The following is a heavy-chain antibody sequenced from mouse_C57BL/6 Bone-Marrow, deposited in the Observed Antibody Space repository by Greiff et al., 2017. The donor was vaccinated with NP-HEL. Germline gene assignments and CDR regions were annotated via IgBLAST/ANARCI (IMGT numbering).Heavy chain of an antibody. Sequence: EVQGVESGGDLVKPGGSLKLSCAASGFTFSSYGMSWVRQTPDKRLEWVATISSGGSYTYYPDSVKGRFTISRDNAKNTLYLQMSSLKSEDTAMYYCARPYSNYVFAYWGQVTLVTVSA. D-gene: IGHD2-5*01. CDR2: ISSGGSYT. V-gene: IGHV5-6*01. CDR3: ARPYSNYVFAY. J-gene: IGHJ3*01. CDR1: GFTFSSYG.